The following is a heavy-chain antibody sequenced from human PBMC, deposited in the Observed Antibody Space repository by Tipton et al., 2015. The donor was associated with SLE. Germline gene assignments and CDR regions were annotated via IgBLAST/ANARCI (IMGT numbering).Heavy chain of an antibody. V-gene: IGHV4-39*01. Sequence: TLSLTCTVSGGSISSSSYYWGWIRQPPGKGLEWIGSIYYSGSTYYNPSLKSRVTISVDTSKNQFSLKLSSVTAADTAVYYCARPYGDDGGWYFDLWGRGTLVTVSS. CDR3: ARPYGDDGGWYFDL. D-gene: IGHD4-17*01. CDR2: IYYSGST. CDR1: GGSISSSSYY. J-gene: IGHJ2*01.